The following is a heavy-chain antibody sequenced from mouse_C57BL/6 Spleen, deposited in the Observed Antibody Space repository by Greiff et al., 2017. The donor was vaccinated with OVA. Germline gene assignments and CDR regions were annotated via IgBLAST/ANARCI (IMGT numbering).Heavy chain of an antibody. Sequence: VQLQQSGPVLVKPGASVKMSCKASGYTFTDYYMNWVKQSHGKSLEWIGVINPYNGGTSSNQKFKGKATLTVDKSSSTAYMELNSLTSEDSAVYYCARANYYGSSSLAYWGQGTLVTVSA. V-gene: IGHV1-19*01. CDR1: GYTFTDYY. D-gene: IGHD1-1*01. J-gene: IGHJ3*01. CDR2: INPYNGGT. CDR3: ARANYYGSSSLAY.